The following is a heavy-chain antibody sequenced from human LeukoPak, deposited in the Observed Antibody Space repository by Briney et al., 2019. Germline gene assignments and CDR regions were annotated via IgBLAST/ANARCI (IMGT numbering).Heavy chain of an antibody. CDR2: ISAYNGNT. J-gene: IGHJ4*02. Sequence: ASVKVSCKASGGTFSSYAISWVRQAPGQGLEWMGWISAYNGNTNYAQKLQGRVTMTTDTSTSTAYMELRSLRSDDTAVYYCARGLGVSYSSGWPFDYWGQGTLVTVSS. V-gene: IGHV1-18*01. CDR3: ARGLGVSYSSGWPFDY. CDR1: GGTFSSYA. D-gene: IGHD6-19*01.